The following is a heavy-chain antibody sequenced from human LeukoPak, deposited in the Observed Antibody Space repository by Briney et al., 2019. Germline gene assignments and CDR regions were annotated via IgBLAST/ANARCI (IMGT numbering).Heavy chain of an antibody. J-gene: IGHJ4*02. D-gene: IGHD1-26*01. V-gene: IGHV3-30-3*01. Sequence: PGRSLRLSCAASGFTFSSYAMHWVRQAPGKGLEWVAVISYDGSNKYYADSVKGRFTICRDNSKNTLYLQMNSLRAEDTAVYYCARTGKGGSYSDYWGQGTLVTVSS. CDR3: ARTGKGGSYSDY. CDR2: ISYDGSNK. CDR1: GFTFSSYA.